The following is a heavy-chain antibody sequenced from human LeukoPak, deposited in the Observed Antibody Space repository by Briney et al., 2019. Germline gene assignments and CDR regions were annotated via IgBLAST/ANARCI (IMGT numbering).Heavy chain of an antibody. CDR1: GFTFSSYS. Sequence: GGSLRLSCAASGFTFSSYSMNWVRQAPGKGLEWVSSTSGSSSYIYYADSVKGRFTISRDNAKNSLYLQMNSLRAEDTAVYYCARRLGYCSSTSCSTARFDYWGQGTLVTVSS. CDR2: TSGSSSYI. J-gene: IGHJ4*02. V-gene: IGHV3-21*01. CDR3: ARRLGYCSSTSCSTARFDY. D-gene: IGHD2-2*01.